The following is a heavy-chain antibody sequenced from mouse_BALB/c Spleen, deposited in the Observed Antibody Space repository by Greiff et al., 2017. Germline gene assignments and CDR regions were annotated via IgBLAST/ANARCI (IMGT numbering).Heavy chain of an antibody. V-gene: IGHV5-6-2*01. D-gene: IGHD2-1*01. Sequence: SGGGLVKLGGSLKLSCAASGFTFSSYYMSWVRQTPEKRLELVAAINSNGGSTYYPDTVKGRFTISRDNAKNTLYLQMSSLKSEDTALYYCARHEGNYFFDYWGQGTTLTVSS. J-gene: IGHJ2*01. CDR3: ARHEGNYFFDY. CDR2: INSNGGST. CDR1: GFTFSSYY.